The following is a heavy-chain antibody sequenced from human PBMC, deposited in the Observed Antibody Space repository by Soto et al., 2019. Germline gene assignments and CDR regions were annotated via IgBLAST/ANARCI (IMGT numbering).Heavy chain of an antibody. CDR1: GFTFSSYW. CDR2: INSDGSST. J-gene: IGHJ6*02. V-gene: IGHV3-74*01. D-gene: IGHD6-25*01. CDR3: ARVRLNRGYGMDV. Sequence: PGGSLRLSCAASGFTFSSYWMHWVRQAPGKGLVWVSRINSDGSSTSYADSVKGRFTISRDNAKNTLYLQMNSLRAEDTAVYYCARVRLNRGYGMDVWGQGTTVTVSS.